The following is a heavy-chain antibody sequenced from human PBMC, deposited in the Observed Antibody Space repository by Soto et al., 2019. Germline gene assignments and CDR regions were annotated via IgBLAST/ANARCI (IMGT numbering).Heavy chain of an antibody. CDR2: VNPDTGDT. Sequence: QVQLVQSGAEVKKPGASVKVSCKASGYTFDAFDINWVRQATGQGLEWMGWVNPDTGDTAYTQRFQGRVSMTRDTSINTAYVELNSLTFDDTAVYYCVRQAGGASTPGDDYWGQGTLVTVSS. D-gene: IGHD2-15*01. CDR1: GYTFDAFD. V-gene: IGHV1-8*01. CDR3: VRQAGGASTPGDDY. J-gene: IGHJ4*02.